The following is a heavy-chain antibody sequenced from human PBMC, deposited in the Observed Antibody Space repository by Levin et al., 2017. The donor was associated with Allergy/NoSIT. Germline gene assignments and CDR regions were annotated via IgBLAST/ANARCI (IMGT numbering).Heavy chain of an antibody. Sequence: GGSLRLSCAASGFTFSSYWMSWVRQAPGKGLEWVANIKQDGSEKYYVDSVKGRFTISRDNAKNSLYLQMNSLRAEDTAVYYCARASIGSSWYLLGYWGQGTLVTVSS. CDR1: GFTFSSYW. CDR2: IKQDGSEK. D-gene: IGHD6-13*01. V-gene: IGHV3-7*04. CDR3: ARASIGSSWYLLGY. J-gene: IGHJ4*02.